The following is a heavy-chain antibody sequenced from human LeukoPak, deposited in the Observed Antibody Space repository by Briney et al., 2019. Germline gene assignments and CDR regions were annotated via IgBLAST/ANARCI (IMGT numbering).Heavy chain of an antibody. CDR3: TKQEETQETAMIRGDY. CDR2: IRSKANSYAT. V-gene: IGHV3-73*01. CDR1: GFTFSGSG. J-gene: IGHJ4*02. D-gene: IGHD5-18*01. Sequence: PGGALKLSCAASGFTFSGSGIHWVRQASGKGLEWVGRIRSKANSYATAYAASVKGRFIMSRDDSKNTAYLQMNSLKTEDTAVYYCTKQEETQETAMIRGDYWGQGTLVTVSS.